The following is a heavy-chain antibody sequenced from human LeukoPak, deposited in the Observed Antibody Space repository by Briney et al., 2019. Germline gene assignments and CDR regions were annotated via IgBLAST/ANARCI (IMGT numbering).Heavy chain of an antibody. CDR2: ISGSGDST. D-gene: IGHD6-19*01. J-gene: IGHJ4*02. V-gene: IGHV3-23*01. Sequence: GGSLRLSCAASGFTFSSYAMSWVRQAPGKGLERVSTISGSGDSTYYADSVKGRFIISRDNSKNTLYLQMNSLRAEDTAVYYCAKDDKPIAVAGTKVDYWGQGTLVTVSS. CDR1: GFTFSSYA. CDR3: AKDDKPIAVAGTKVDY.